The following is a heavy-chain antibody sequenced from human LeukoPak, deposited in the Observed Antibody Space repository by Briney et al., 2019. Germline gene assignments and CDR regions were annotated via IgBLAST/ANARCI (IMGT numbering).Heavy chain of an antibody. D-gene: IGHD3-3*01. V-gene: IGHV1-8*01. J-gene: IGHJ6*02. CDR3: ARGLNYDFWSGYLWNYYYGMDV. CDR2: MNPNSGNT. CDR1: GYTFTSYD. Sequence: GASVKVSCKASGYTFTSYDINWVRQATGRGLEWMGWMNPNSGNTGYAQKFQGRVTMTRNTSISTAYMELSSLRSEDTAVYYCARGLNYDFWSGYLWNYYYGMDVWGQGTTVTVSS.